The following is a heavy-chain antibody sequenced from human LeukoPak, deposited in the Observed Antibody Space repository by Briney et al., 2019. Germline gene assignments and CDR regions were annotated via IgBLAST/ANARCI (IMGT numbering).Heavy chain of an antibody. CDR1: GASISDSDFF. V-gene: IGHV4-39*01. Sequence: SETLSLTCTVSGASISDSDFFWAWVRQPPGKGLEWIGNIYYSGTTYYNPSLKSRVSVSMDTSKKQFSLKLRSMTAADTAVYYCARQHSSGWVWYFDLWGRGTLVTVSS. D-gene: IGHD6-19*01. CDR2: IYYSGTT. CDR3: ARQHSSGWVWYFDL. J-gene: IGHJ2*01.